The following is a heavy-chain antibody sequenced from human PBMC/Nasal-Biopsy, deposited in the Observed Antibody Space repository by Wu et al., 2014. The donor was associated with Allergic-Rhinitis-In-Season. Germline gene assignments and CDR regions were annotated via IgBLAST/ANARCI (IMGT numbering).Heavy chain of an antibody. V-gene: IGHV4-59*12. CDR3: ARFPARGHYYYYMDV. J-gene: IGHJ6*03. CDR2: IYYSGSPT. D-gene: IGHD3-16*01. CDR1: NDSIKSYW. Sequence: TLSLTCTVSNDSIKSYWWSWIRQPPREGLEWIAYIYYSGSPTNYNPSLKSRVTISVDTSKNQLSLKLTSVTAADTAMYYCARFPARGHYYYYMDVWGNGTTVTVSS.